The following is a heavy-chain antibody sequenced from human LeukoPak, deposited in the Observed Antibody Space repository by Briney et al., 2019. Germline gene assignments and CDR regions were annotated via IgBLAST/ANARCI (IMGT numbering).Heavy chain of an antibody. J-gene: IGHJ3*02. CDR3: ARVFRPSLTVFIIRGAFDI. D-gene: IGHD3-3*01. CDR2: ISYDGSNK. CDR1: GFTYDHYA. Sequence: GGSLRLSCAASGFTYDHYAMSWVRQAPGKGLEWVAAISYDGSNKYYADSVKGRFTISRDNSKNTLYLQMNSLRAEDTAVYYCARVFRPSLTVFIIRGAFDIWGQGTMVTVSS. V-gene: IGHV3-30*03.